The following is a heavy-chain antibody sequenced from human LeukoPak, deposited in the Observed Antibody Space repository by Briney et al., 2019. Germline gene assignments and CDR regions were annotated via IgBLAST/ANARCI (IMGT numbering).Heavy chain of an antibody. CDR3: AREKDDHGDPGPLDA. Sequence: GGSLRLSCAASGFMFSKSWMHWDRQVPGKVLVWVARIYNDGSTTNYADSVKGRFTISRDNAANTLFLQMSSLRAEDTAVYYCAREKDDHGDPGPLDAWGQGDLVTVSS. J-gene: IGHJ5*02. CDR1: GFMFSKSW. CDR2: IYNDGSTT. V-gene: IGHV3-74*01. D-gene: IGHD4-17*01.